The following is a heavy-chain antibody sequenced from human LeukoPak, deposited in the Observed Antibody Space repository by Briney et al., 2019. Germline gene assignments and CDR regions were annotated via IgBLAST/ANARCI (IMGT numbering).Heavy chain of an antibody. D-gene: IGHD3-22*01. CDR1: GGSFSGYY. J-gene: IGHJ3*02. CDR2: IYYSGST. Sequence: PSETLSLTCAVYGGSFSGYYWSWIRQPPGKGLEWIGYIYYSGSTNYNPSLKSRVTISVDTSKNQFLLKLSSVTAADTAVYYCAAGSSGYTDAFDIWGQGTMVTVSS. V-gene: IGHV4-59*01. CDR3: AAGSSGYTDAFDI.